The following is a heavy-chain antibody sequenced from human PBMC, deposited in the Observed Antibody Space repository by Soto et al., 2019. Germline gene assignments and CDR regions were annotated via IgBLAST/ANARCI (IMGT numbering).Heavy chain of an antibody. CDR3: AKDMRHGYFYGMDV. Sequence: QVQLVESGGGVVQPGRSLRLSCAASGLTFSNYGMHWVRQAPGKGLEWVAVISYDGSNKYYADSVKGRFTISRDNSKNTLYLQMNSLRAEDTAVYYCAKDMRHGYFYGMDVWGQGTTVTVSS. V-gene: IGHV3-30*18. CDR2: ISYDGSNK. J-gene: IGHJ6*02. D-gene: IGHD3-16*01. CDR1: GLTFSNYG.